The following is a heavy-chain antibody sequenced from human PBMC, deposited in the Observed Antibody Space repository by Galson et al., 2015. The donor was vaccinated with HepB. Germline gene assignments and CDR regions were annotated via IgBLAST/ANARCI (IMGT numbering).Heavy chain of an antibody. Sequence: QSGAEVKKPGESLRISCKGSGYSFTSYWISWVRQMPGKGLEWMGRIDPSDSYTNYSPSFQGHVTISADKSISTAYLQWSSLKASDTAMYYCALLTTVDTAMVNYYYGMDVWGQGTTVTVSS. CDR3: ALLTTVDTAMVNYYYGMDV. J-gene: IGHJ6*02. V-gene: IGHV5-10-1*01. CDR1: GYSFTSYW. CDR2: IDPSDSYT. D-gene: IGHD5-18*01.